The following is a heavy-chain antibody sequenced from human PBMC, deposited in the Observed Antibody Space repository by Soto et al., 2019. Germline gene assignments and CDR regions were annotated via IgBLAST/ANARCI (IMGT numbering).Heavy chain of an antibody. D-gene: IGHD4-4*01. CDR2: INHSGST. Sequence: SETLSLTCAVYGGSFSGYYWSWIRQPPGKGLEWIGEINHSGSTNYNPSLKSRVTISVDTSKNQFSLKLSSVTAADTAVYYCARTPTLWAKMTTVTSHFDYWGQGTLVTVSS. CDR1: GGSFSGYY. CDR3: ARTPTLWAKMTTVTSHFDY. J-gene: IGHJ4*02. V-gene: IGHV4-34*01.